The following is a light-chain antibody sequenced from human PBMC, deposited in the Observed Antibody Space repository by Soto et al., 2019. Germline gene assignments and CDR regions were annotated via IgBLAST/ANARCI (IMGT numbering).Light chain of an antibody. CDR2: DAS. CDR1: QDISNY. CDR3: QQYDNLFT. V-gene: IGKV1-33*01. J-gene: IGKJ3*01. Sequence: DIQMTQSPSSLSASVGDRVTITCQASQDISNYLNWYQQKPGKAPKLLIYDASNLETGVTSRFSGSGSGTDFTFTIISLQPEDIATYYCQQYDNLFTFGPGTKVDIK.